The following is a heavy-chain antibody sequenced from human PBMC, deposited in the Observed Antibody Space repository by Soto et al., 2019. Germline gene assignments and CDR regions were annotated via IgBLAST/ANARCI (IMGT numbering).Heavy chain of an antibody. CDR3: ARDRVFRV. CDR1: GGSISSGAHY. Sequence: QVQLQESGPGLVKPSQTLSLTCTVSGGSISSGAHYWTWIRQHPGKGLEWIGYIFDSETYYNPSLKSRVTMQVDTSKNHFSLSLRSVTAADTAVDYCARDRVFRVWGQGTTVTVS. V-gene: IGHV4-31*03. D-gene: IGHD2-21*01. J-gene: IGHJ6*02. CDR2: IFDSET.